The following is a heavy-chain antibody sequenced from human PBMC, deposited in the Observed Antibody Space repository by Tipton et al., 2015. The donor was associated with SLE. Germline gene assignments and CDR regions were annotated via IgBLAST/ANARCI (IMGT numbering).Heavy chain of an antibody. CDR3: ARDVAARWAFDI. V-gene: IGHV4-59*11. D-gene: IGHD4-23*01. CDR2: IFSSGIT. J-gene: IGHJ3*02. Sequence: TLSLTCTVSGGFISSHYWGWIRQPPGKGLEWIGYIFSSGITDYNPSLRSRVTISVDTSKNQFSLKLSSVTAADTAVYYCARDVAARWAFDIWGQGTMVTVSS. CDR1: GGFISSHY.